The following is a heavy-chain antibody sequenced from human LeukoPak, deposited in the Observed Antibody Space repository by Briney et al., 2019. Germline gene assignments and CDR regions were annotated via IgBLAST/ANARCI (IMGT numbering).Heavy chain of an antibody. D-gene: IGHD3-9*01. J-gene: IGHJ6*03. Sequence: SVKVSCKATGGTFSSYAISWVRQAPGQGLEWMGRIIPIFGTANYAQKFQGRVTITTDESTSTAYMELSSLRSEDTAVYYCARNYDILTGYHRGYYMDVWGKGTTVTVSS. CDR3: ARNYDILTGYHRGYYMDV. CDR1: GGTFSSYA. V-gene: IGHV1-69*05. CDR2: IIPIFGTA.